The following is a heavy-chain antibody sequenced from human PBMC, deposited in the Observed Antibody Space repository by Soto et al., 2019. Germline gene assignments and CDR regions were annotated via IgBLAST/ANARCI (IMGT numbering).Heavy chain of an antibody. CDR2: ISGSGGST. CDR1: GFTFSSYA. CDR3: ARDVSSGWYDPYYYYGMDV. D-gene: IGHD6-19*01. V-gene: IGHV3-23*01. Sequence: GSLRLSCAASGFTFSSYAMSWVRQAPGKGLEWVSAISGSGGSTYYADSVKGRFTISRDNSKNTLYLQMNSLRAEDTAVYYCARDVSSGWYDPYYYYGMDVWGQGTTVTVS. J-gene: IGHJ6*02.